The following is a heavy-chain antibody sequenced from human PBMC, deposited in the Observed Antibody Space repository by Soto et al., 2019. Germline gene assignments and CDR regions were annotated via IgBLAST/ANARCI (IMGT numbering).Heavy chain of an antibody. CDR2: IISIFDTT. CDR3: ARAPTLVSMSLHGNYSDS. J-gene: IGHJ4*02. CDR1: GGIFSNSA. Sequence: QLHLVQSGAEVKKPGSSLKVSCKASGGIFSNSAISWVRQAPGQGLEWMGGIISIFDTTNYAETLQGRITIIADESTNKDYMELSNLRFADTGVSYCARAPTLVSMSLHGNYSDSWGQGTLVTVSS. V-gene: IGHV1-69*01.